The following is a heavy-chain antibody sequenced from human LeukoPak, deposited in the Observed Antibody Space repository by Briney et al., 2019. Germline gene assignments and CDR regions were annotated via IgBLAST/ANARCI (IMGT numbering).Heavy chain of an antibody. CDR3: ARGSGYYYDTRGVDY. CDR2: INGDGSST. V-gene: IGHV3-74*01. CDR1: GFTFTGYW. D-gene: IGHD3-22*01. J-gene: IGHJ4*02. Sequence: GSLRLSCAASGFTFTGYWMHWVRQAPGKGLVWVSHINGDGSSTSYADSVKGRFTISRDNAKNSLYLQMNSLRAEDAAVYYCARGSGYYYDTRGVDYWGQGTLVTVSS.